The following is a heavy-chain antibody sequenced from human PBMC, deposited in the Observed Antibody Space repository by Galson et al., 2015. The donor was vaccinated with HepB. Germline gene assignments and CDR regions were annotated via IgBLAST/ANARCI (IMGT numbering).Heavy chain of an antibody. J-gene: IGHJ6*03. CDR1: GGTFSSYA. CDR2: IIPIFGTA. V-gene: IGHV1-69*13. CDR3: AEGGGSGSYYKNGYYFYMDV. Sequence: SVKVSCKASGGTFSSYAISWVRQAPGQGLEWMGGIIPIFGTANYAQKFQGRVTITADESTSTAYMELSSLRSEDTAVYYCAEGGGSGSYYKNGYYFYMDVWGKGTTVTVSS. D-gene: IGHD3-10*01.